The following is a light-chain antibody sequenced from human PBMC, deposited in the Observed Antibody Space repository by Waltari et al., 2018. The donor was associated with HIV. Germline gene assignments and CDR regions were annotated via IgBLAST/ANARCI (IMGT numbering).Light chain of an antibody. J-gene: IGLJ2*01. CDR2: RNN. CDR1: SSNIGSNY. Sequence: QSVLTQPPSASGTPGQRVTISCSGSSSNIGSNYVYWYQQLPGTAPKLLIYRNNLRPSGVPDRFSGSKSGTSASLAISGLRSEDEADYYCAAWDDSLSGPGFGGGTKLTVL. CDR3: AAWDDSLSGPG. V-gene: IGLV1-47*01.